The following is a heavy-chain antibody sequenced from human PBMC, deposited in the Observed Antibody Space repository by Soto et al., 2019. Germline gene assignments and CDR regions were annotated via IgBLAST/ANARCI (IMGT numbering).Heavy chain of an antibody. CDR3: ARQVPAAIRLGWFDP. CDR1: GGSISRSTYY. J-gene: IGHJ5*02. D-gene: IGHD2-2*02. CDR2: IYYSGIT. V-gene: IGHV4-39*01. Sequence: SETLSLTCTVSGGSISRSTYYWGWIRRPPGKGLEWIGSIYYSGITYYRPSLKSRVTISVDTSKNQFSLKLSSVTAADTAVYYCARQVPAAIRLGWFDPWGHGTLVTVSS.